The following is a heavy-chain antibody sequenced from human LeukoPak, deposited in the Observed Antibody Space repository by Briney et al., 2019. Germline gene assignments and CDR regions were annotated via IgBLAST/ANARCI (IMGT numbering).Heavy chain of an antibody. CDR2: ISSSGSTI. CDR1: GFTFSSYE. V-gene: IGHV3-48*03. D-gene: IGHD1-26*01. Sequence: PGGSLRLSCAASGFTFSSYEMNWVRQAPGKGLEWVSYISSSGSTIYYADSVKGRFTISRDNAKNSLYLQMNSLRAEDTAVYYCARYSGSYYYYYYYYMDVWGKGTTVTISS. CDR3: ARYSGSYYYYYYYYMDV. J-gene: IGHJ6*03.